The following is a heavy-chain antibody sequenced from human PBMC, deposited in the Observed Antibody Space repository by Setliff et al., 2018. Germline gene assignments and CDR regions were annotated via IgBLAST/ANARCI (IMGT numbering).Heavy chain of an antibody. V-gene: IGHV4-4*02. D-gene: IGHD6-6*01. J-gene: IGHJ4*02. Sequence: PSETLSLTCAVSGDSISSGNWWSWVRQPPEKGLEWIGEINHRGSTNYNPSLKSRVTISVDTSKDQFSLKVISMTAADTAVYYCARGRNIAARLLDAWGQGTLVTVSS. CDR3: ARGRNIAARLLDA. CDR2: INHRGST. CDR1: GDSISSGNW.